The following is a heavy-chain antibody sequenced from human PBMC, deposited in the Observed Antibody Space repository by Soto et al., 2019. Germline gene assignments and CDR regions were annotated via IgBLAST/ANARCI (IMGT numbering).Heavy chain of an antibody. Sequence: ASVNLPCPASGYTFTSYGISWVRQATGQGLEWMGWMNPNSGNTGYAQKFQGRVTMTRNTSISTAYMELSSLRSEDTAADYCSGSSSSVVDYCGQGSLVTVS. CDR1: GYTFTSYG. V-gene: IGHV1-8*02. CDR2: MNPNSGNT. J-gene: IGHJ4*02. D-gene: IGHD6-6*01. CDR3: SGSSSSVVDY.